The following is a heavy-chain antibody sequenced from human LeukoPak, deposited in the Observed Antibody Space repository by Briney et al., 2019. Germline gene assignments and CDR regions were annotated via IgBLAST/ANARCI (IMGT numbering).Heavy chain of an antibody. CDR1: GGSISGGSYY. Sequence: SETLSLTCTVSGGSISGGSYYWGWIRQPPGKGLEWIAYIFSSGSTYYNPSLKSRITMSVDTSKNQFSLRLTSVTAADTAVYYCARSGATLFAVLDYWGQGTLVIVSS. D-gene: IGHD2-15*01. CDR2: IFSSGST. CDR3: ARSGATLFAVLDY. J-gene: IGHJ4*02. V-gene: IGHV4-39*01.